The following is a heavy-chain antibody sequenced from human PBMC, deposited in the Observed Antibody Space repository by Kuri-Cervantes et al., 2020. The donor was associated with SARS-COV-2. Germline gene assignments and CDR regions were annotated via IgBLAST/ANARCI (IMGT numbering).Heavy chain of an antibody. Sequence: SETLSLTCGVSGYSISSGYYWGWIRQPPGKGLEWIGSIYHGGSTYYNPSLKSRVTISVDTSKNQFSLKLNSVTAADTAVYYCPLKFHGGDYYSDYWGQGTLVTVSS. CDR3: PLKFHGGDYYSDY. V-gene: IGHV4-38-2*01. J-gene: IGHJ4*02. CDR2: IYHGGST. D-gene: IGHD3-16*01. CDR1: GYSISSGYY.